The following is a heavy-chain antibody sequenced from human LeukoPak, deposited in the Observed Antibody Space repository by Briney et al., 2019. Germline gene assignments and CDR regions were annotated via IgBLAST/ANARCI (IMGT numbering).Heavy chain of an antibody. J-gene: IGHJ4*02. Sequence: PGGSLRLSCAASGFTFSNAWMSWVRQAPGKGLEWVGRIKSKTDGGTTDYAAPVKGRFTISRDDSRNTVYLEMNSLKSEDTAVYYCATSSIGYTCARYWGQGTLVTVSS. CDR3: ATSSIGYTCARY. V-gene: IGHV3-15*01. D-gene: IGHD3-22*01. CDR2: IKSKTDGGTT. CDR1: GFTFSNAW.